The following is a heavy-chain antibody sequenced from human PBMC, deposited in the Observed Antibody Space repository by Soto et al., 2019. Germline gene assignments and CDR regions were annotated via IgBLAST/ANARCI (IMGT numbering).Heavy chain of an antibody. CDR3: AKEPPDYYDSSGYYDY. V-gene: IGHV3-30*18. D-gene: IGHD3-22*01. J-gene: IGHJ4*02. Sequence: PGGSLSLSCAAPGFTFSSYGMHWFRQAPGKGLEWVAVISYDGSNKYYADSVKGRFTISRDNSKNTLYLQMNSLRAEDTAVYYCAKEPPDYYDSSGYYDYWGQGTLVTVSS. CDR2: ISYDGSNK. CDR1: GFTFSSYG.